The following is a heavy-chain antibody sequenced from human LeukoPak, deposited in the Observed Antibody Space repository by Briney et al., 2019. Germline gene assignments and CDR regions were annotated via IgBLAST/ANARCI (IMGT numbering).Heavy chain of an antibody. CDR1: GFTFAGYA. V-gene: IGHV3-23*01. D-gene: IGHD2-15*01. J-gene: IGHJ4*02. Sequence: GGSLRLSCAASGFTFAGYAMSWVRQGPGKGLEWVSGISGYGGSTDYADSVKGRFTISRDNSKNTLYLQMNSLRAEDTAVYYCARDLTYCSGGSCHPSPIDFWGQGTLVTVSS. CDR2: ISGYGGST. CDR3: ARDLTYCSGGSCHPSPIDF.